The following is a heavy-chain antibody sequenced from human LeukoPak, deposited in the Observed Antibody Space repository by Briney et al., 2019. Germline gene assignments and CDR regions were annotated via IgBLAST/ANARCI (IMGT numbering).Heavy chain of an antibody. CDR3: ARGSEVYSSGWYRIDY. CDR1: GGSFSGYY. D-gene: IGHD6-19*01. Sequence: PSETLSLTCAVYGGSFSGYYWGWIRQPPGKGLEWIGEINHSGSTNYNPSLKSRVTISVDTSKNQFSLKLSSVTAADTAVYYCARGSEVYSSGWYRIDYWGQGTLVTVSS. J-gene: IGHJ4*02. V-gene: IGHV4-34*01. CDR2: INHSGST.